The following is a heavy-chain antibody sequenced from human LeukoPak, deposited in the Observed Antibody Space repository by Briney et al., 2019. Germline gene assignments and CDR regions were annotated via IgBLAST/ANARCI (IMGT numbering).Heavy chain of an antibody. CDR2: IYYSGST. CDR3: ARYYYDSSGYYRAAFDY. CDR1: GGSISSSSYY. J-gene: IGHJ4*02. Sequence: SETLSLTCTVSGGSISSSSYYWGWIRQPPGKGLEWIGSIYYSGSTYYNPSLKSRVTISVDTSKNQFSLKLSSVTAADTAVYYCARYYYDSSGYYRAAFDYWGQGTLVTVSS. D-gene: IGHD3-22*01. V-gene: IGHV4-39*01.